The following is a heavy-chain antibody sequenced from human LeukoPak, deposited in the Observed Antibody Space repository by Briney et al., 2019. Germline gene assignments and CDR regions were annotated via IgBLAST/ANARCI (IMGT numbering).Heavy chain of an antibody. CDR1: GASISTGGYY. V-gene: IGHV4-31*03. CDR3: ARDHSYYFGSQTSTLDV. Sequence: NASETLSLTCTFSGASISTGGYYWTWIRQPPGEGLEWIGYIYYTGSIGYNPSLKTRLSISLDTSKNQFSLKLTSVTAADTAVYYCARDHSYYFGSQTSTLDVWGQGTAVTVSS. D-gene: IGHD3-10*01. CDR2: IYYTGSI. J-gene: IGHJ6*02.